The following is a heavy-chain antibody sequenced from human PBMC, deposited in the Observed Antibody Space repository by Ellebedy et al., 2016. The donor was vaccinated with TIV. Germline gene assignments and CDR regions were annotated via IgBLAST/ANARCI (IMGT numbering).Heavy chain of an antibody. CDR2: ISGSTTTL. CDR1: GFPFSPYS. V-gene: IGHV3-48*02. J-gene: IGHJ4*02. Sequence: GESLKISCAASGFPFSPYSMNWVRQAPGKGLEWLSYISGSTTTLYYAASVRGRFTISRDNAKNSLYLQMDSLRDEDTAVYYCVREVFHAGSFDYWGQGTLVTVSS. D-gene: IGHD2/OR15-2a*01. CDR3: VREVFHAGSFDY.